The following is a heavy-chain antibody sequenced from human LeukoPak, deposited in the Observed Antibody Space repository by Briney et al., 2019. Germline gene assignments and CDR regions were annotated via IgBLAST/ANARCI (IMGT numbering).Heavy chain of an antibody. CDR1: GVTFSSYW. J-gene: IGHJ4*02. CDR3: AKDAVPAAMGEYFFDY. V-gene: IGHV3-7*03. Sequence: GGSLRLSCAASGVTFSSYWMSWVRQAPGKGLEWVANIKEDGSEKYYVDSVKGRFTISRDNAKSSLYLQMNSLRVEDTAVYYCAKDAVPAAMGEYFFDYWGQGTLVTVSS. CDR2: IKEDGSEK. D-gene: IGHD2-2*01.